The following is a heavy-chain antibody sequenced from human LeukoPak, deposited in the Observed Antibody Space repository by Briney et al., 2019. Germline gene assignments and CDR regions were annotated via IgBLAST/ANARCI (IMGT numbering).Heavy chain of an antibody. CDR2: FDPEDGET. V-gene: IGHV1-24*01. D-gene: IGHD3-10*01. CDR1: GYTFTSYY. CDR3: ATGVWFGELYFQH. Sequence: ASVKVSCKASGYTFTSYYMHWVRQAPGKGLEWMGGFDPEDGETIYAQKFQGRVTMTEDTSTDTAYMELSSLRSEDTAVYYCATGVWFGELYFQHWGQGTLVTVSS. J-gene: IGHJ1*01.